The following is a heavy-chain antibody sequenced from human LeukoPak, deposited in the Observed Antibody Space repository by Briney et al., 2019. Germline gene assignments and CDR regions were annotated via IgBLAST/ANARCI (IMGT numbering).Heavy chain of an antibody. CDR1: GFTFSRFS. J-gene: IGHJ3*02. CDR3: ARAGPRVVAATRLYAFDI. CDR2: ISSGSSYI. V-gene: IGHV3-21*01. D-gene: IGHD2-15*01. Sequence: GGSLRLSCAASGFTFSRFSMNWVRQAPGKGLEWVSSISSGSSYIYYADSVEGRFTISRDNAKNSLYLQMDSLRAEDTAVYYCARAGPRVVAATRLYAFDIWGQGTMVTVSS.